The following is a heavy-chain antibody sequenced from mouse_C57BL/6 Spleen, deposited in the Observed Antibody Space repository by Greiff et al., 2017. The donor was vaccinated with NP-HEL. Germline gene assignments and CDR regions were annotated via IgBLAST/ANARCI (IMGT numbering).Heavy chain of an antibody. CDR2: ISSGSSTI. CDR1: GFTFSDYG. Sequence: EVMLVESGGGLVKPGGSLKLSCAASGFTFSDYGMHWVRQAPEKGLEWVAYISSGSSTIYYADTVKGRFTISRDNAKNTLFLQMTSLRSEDTAMYYGARGSITTVVRDAMDYWGQGTSVTVSS. J-gene: IGHJ4*01. CDR3: ARGSITTVVRDAMDY. V-gene: IGHV5-17*01. D-gene: IGHD1-1*01.